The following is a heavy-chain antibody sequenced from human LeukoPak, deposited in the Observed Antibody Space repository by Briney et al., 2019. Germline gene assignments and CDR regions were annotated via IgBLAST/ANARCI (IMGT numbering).Heavy chain of an antibody. D-gene: IGHD6-6*01. CDR2: INHRGST. J-gene: IGHJ4*02. CDR1: GGSFSGYY. V-gene: IGHV4-34*01. Sequence: SETLSLTCAVYGGSFSGYYWSWIRQPPGKGLEWIGEINHRGSTNYNPSLKSRVTISVDTSKNQFSLKLSSVTAADTAVYYCARVGSSPHYFDYWGQGTLVTVSS. CDR3: ARVGSSPHYFDY.